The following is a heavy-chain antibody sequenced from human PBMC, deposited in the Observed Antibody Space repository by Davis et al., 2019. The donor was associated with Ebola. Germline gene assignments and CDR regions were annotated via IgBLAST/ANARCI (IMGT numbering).Heavy chain of an antibody. CDR2: IIPILGIA. V-gene: IGHV1-69*04. J-gene: IGHJ4*02. Sequence: AASVKVSCKASGYTFTSYGISWVRQAPGQGLEWMGRIIPILGIANYAQKFQGRVTITADKSTSTAYMELSSLRSEDTAVYYCARESGGITGTMGTYWGQGTLVTVSS. D-gene: IGHD1-7*01. CDR3: ARESGGITGTMGTY. CDR1: GYTFTSYG.